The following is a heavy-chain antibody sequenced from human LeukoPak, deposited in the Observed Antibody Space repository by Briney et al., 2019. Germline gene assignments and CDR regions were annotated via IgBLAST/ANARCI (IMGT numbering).Heavy chain of an antibody. D-gene: IGHD3-22*01. CDR2: IYPGDSDT. CDR3: ARRVGDSSGYLDAFDI. CDR1: GYSFTSYW. J-gene: IGHJ3*02. V-gene: IGHV5-51*01. Sequence: GESLKISCKGSGYSFTSYWITWVRQMPGKDLEWMGIIYPGDSDTRYSPSFQGQVTISADKSISTAYLQWSSLKASDTAMYYCARRVGDSSGYLDAFDIWGQGTMVTVSS.